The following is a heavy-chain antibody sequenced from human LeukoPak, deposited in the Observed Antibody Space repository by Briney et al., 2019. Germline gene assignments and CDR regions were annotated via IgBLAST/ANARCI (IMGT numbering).Heavy chain of an antibody. CDR3: GKALPPHRVAAAGDY. CDR1: GFTFSDCD. Sequence: PGGYLRLSGTASGFTFSDCDMIWFRPAPGQGLQWVSSISYKGDHRYYANSATGRFTISRDNAKNSLYLQMDNLRADDTAVYYCGKALPPHRVAAAGDYWGQGTLVTVSS. V-gene: IGHV3-21*06. D-gene: IGHD6-25*01. J-gene: IGHJ4*02. CDR2: ISYKGDHR.